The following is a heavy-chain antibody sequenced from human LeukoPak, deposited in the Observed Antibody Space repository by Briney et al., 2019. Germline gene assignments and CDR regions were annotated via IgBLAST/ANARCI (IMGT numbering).Heavy chain of an antibody. V-gene: IGHV3-23*01. CDR2: ISGSGGST. D-gene: IGHD3-10*01. CDR1: GFTFSSYA. CDR3: ARMVRGVMYY. Sequence: SGGSLRLSCAASGFTFSSYAMSWVRQAPGKGLGWVSAISGSGGSTYYADSVKGRFTISRDNSKNTLYLQMNSLRAEDTAVYYCARMVRGVMYYWGQGTLVTVSS. J-gene: IGHJ4*02.